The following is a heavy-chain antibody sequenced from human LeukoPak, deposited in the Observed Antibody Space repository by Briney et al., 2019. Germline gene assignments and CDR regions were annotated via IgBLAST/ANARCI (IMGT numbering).Heavy chain of an antibody. Sequence: ASVKVSCKASGYTFTGYYMHWVRQAPGQGLEYMGWINPNSGGTKYAQKFQGRVTMTGDTSISTAYMELSRLRSDDTAVYYCARTLVVINDAFDIWGQGTMVTVSS. CDR2: INPNSGGT. CDR1: GYTFTGYY. D-gene: IGHD3-22*01. J-gene: IGHJ3*02. CDR3: ARTLVVINDAFDI. V-gene: IGHV1-2*02.